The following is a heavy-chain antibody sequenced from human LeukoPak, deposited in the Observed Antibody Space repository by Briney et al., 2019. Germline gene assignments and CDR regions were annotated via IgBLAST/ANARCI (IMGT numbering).Heavy chain of an antibody. CDR3: ASIYGGNSAPNVDY. V-gene: IGHV1-18*01. CDR1: GYTFTSYG. D-gene: IGHD4-23*01. CDR2: ISAYNGNT. J-gene: IGHJ4*02. Sequence: ASVKVSFKASGYTFTSYGISWVRQAPGQGLEWMGWISAYNGNTNYAQKLQGRVTMTTDTSTSTAYMELRSLRSEDTAVYYCASIYGGNSAPNVDYWGQGTLVTVSS.